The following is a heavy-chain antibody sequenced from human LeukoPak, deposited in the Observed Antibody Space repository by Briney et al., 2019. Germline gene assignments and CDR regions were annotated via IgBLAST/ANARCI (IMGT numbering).Heavy chain of an antibody. J-gene: IGHJ3*02. D-gene: IGHD6-19*01. CDR2: ISSRSSYT. CDR3: ARGRQQWLVRFGFDI. Sequence: PGGSLRLSCAASGFTFSTYTMNWVRQAPGKGLEWVSSISSRSSYTSYEDSVKGRFTISRDNAKNSLYLQMNSLRAEDTALYHCARGRQQWLVRFGFDIWGQGTMVTVSS. CDR1: GFTFSTYT. V-gene: IGHV3-21*04.